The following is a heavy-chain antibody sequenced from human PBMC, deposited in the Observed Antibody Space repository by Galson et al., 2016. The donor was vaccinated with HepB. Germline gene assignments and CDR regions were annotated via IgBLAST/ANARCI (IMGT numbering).Heavy chain of an antibody. Sequence: SLRLSCAASGFTLSSYDMHWVRQGIGKSLEWVSGIDINGDTYYSGSVKGRFTISRENAKNSVILQMNSLRAEDTAVYYCARFGFTTVPLYGLDVWGHGATVTVSS. CDR2: IDINGDT. V-gene: IGHV3-13*01. D-gene: IGHD3-16*01. CDR1: GFTLSSYD. CDR3: ARFGFTTVPLYGLDV. J-gene: IGHJ6*02.